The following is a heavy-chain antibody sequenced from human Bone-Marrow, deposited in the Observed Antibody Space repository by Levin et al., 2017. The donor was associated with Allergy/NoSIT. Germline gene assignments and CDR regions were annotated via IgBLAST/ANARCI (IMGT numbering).Heavy chain of an antibody. CDR1: GFTFSAFG. V-gene: IGHV3-33*01. D-gene: IGHD1-26*01. J-gene: IGHJ4*02. CDR3: TRDRGEWGQFYFDY. Sequence: GGSLRLSCAASGFTFSAFGMHWVRQPPGRGLEWVAVISYDGGHKVYADSVKGRFTISRDNSKNTHYLQMNSLRVEDTAVYYCTRDRGEWGQFYFDYWGQGILVTVSS. CDR2: ISYDGGHK.